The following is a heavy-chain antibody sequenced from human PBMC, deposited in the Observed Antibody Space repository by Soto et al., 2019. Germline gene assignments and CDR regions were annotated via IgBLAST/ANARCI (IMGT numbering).Heavy chain of an antibody. D-gene: IGHD6-25*01. CDR3: ARHPDGRLAPTD. CDR1: GYNFAAYW. CDR2: IYPGDSDP. J-gene: IGHJ4*02. Sequence: PGESLKISCKGSGYNFAAYWIGWVRQMPGKGLEWMGIIYPGDSDPRYSPSFEGQVTFSADESISTAYLQWSSLKASDSAINYCARHPDGRLAPTDWGQGTLVTVS. V-gene: IGHV5-51*01.